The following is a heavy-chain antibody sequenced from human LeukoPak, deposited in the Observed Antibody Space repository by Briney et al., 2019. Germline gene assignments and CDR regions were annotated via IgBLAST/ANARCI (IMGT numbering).Heavy chain of an antibody. CDR3: ARSKGGYGYYFDY. CDR2: IKQDGSEK. CDR1: GFTFSSYW. J-gene: IGHJ4*02. V-gene: IGHV3-7*01. D-gene: IGHD5-12*01. Sequence: GGSLRLSRVASGFTFSSYWMSWLRQAPGKGLEWVANIKQDGSEKYYMDSVKGRFTISRDNAKNSLFLQMNSLRAEDTAVYYCARSKGGYGYYFDYWGQGTLVTVSS.